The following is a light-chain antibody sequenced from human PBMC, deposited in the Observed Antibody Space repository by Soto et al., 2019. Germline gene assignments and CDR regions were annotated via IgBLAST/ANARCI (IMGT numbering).Light chain of an antibody. V-gene: IGLV2-14*01. J-gene: IGLJ1*01. CDR2: EVN. Sequence: QSVLTQPASVSGSPGQSITISCTGTSSDVGGYNYVSWYQQHPGKAPKLMIYEVNNRPSGVSNRFSGSKSGNTASLTISGLQAEDEADYHCSSYTSSTALVFGTGTKVTVL. CDR3: SSYTSSTALV. CDR1: SSDVGGYNY.